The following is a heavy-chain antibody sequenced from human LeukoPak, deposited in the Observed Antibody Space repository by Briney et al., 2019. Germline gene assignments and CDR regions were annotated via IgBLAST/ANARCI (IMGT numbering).Heavy chain of an antibody. Sequence: ASVKVSCKASGGTFSNYAFTWVRQAPGQGLEWMGWINTNTGNPTYAQGFTGRFVFSLDTSVSTAYLQISSLKAEDTAVYYCARDPHYDSSGHQGFDYWGQGTLVTVSS. CDR2: INTNTGNP. V-gene: IGHV7-4-1*02. J-gene: IGHJ4*02. CDR3: ARDPHYDSSGHQGFDY. D-gene: IGHD3-22*01. CDR1: GGTFSNYA.